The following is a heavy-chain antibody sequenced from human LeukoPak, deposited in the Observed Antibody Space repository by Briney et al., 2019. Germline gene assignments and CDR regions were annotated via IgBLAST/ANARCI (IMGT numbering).Heavy chain of an antibody. J-gene: IGHJ4*02. CDR1: GFTFSSYA. CDR2: ISGSGGST. CDR3: AKDTSPGSYYSYYFDY. D-gene: IGHD1-26*01. V-gene: IGHV3-23*01. Sequence: GGSLRLSCAASGFTFSSYAMSWVRQAPGKGLEWVSAISGSGGSTYYADSVKGRFTISRDNSKNTLYLQMNSLRAEDTAVYYCAKDTSPGSYYSYYFDYWGQGTLVTVSS.